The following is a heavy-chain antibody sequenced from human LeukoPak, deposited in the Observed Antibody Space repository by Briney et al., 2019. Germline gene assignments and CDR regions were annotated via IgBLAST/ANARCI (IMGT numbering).Heavy chain of an antibody. CDR1: GFTFNSYA. D-gene: IGHD3-16*02. CDR2: ISDSGGSK. CDR3: VKSPTRVYSFRYADY. J-gene: IGHJ4*02. V-gene: IGHV3-23*01. Sequence: PGGSLRLSCAASGFTFNSYAMSWVRQAPGKGLEGVSGISDSGGSKYYADSVKGRFTISRDNSKNTLDLKMNSLRGGDTSVYYCVKSPTRVYSFRYADYWGQGPLLTVSS.